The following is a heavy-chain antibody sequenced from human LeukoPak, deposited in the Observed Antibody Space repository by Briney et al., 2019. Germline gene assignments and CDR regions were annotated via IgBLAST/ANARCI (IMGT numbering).Heavy chain of an antibody. Sequence: GGSLRLSCAASGFTFGSYAMSWVRQAPGKGLEWVSAISGSGGSTYYADSVKGRFTISRDNSKNTLYLQMNSLRAEDTAVYYCAKDGGSYYDFDYWGQGTLVTVSS. CDR3: AKDGGSYYDFDY. CDR1: GFTFGSYA. D-gene: IGHD1-26*01. V-gene: IGHV3-23*01. CDR2: ISGSGGST. J-gene: IGHJ4*02.